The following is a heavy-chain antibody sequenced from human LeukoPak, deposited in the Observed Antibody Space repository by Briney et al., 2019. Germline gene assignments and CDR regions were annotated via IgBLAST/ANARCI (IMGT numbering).Heavy chain of an antibody. CDR1: GGSISSYY. CDR2: IYYSGST. V-gene: IGHV4-59*01. Sequence: PSETLSLTCTVSGGSISSYYWSWIRQPPGKGLEWIGYIYYSGSTNYNPSLKSRVTISVDTSKKQFSLKLSSVTAADTAVYYCARDGSSGSHGPYNWFDPWGQGTLVTVSS. J-gene: IGHJ5*02. CDR3: ARDGSSGSHGPYNWFDP. D-gene: IGHD6-19*01.